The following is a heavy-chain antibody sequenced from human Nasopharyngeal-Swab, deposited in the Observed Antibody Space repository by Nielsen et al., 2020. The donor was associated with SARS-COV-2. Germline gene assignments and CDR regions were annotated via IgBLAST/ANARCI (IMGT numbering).Heavy chain of an antibody. V-gene: IGHV4-59*11. D-gene: IGHD3-22*01. CDR3: AREEYYYDSSGNYYRAFDN. CDR2: VSYSGIT. Sequence: SETLSLTCTVSDAFISGHHWSWIRQPPGKGLEWIGYVSYSGITNYNPSLNSRVTISADSSKNQFSLELGSVTAADTAVYYCAREEYYYDSSGNYYRAFDNWGQGTLVSVSS. J-gene: IGHJ4*02. CDR1: DAFISGHH.